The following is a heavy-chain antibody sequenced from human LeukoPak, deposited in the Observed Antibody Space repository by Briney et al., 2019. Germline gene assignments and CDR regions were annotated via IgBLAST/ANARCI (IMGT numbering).Heavy chain of an antibody. CDR2: IYYSGST. Sequence: PSETLSLTCTVSGGSISSSSYYWGWIRQPPGKGLEWIGSIYYSGSTYYNPSLKSRVTISVDTSKNQFSLKLSSVTAADTAVYYCAGRVTASLLVGEAIDYWGQGTLVTVSS. CDR3: AGRVTASLLVGEAIDY. V-gene: IGHV4-39*01. J-gene: IGHJ4*02. CDR1: GGSISSSSYY. D-gene: IGHD1-26*01.